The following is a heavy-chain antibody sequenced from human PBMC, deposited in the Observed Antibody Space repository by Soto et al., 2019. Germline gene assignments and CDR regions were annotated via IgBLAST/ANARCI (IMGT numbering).Heavy chain of an antibody. CDR3: ARGRDDYGDYDIDY. CDR2: FYYSGST. V-gene: IGHV4-61*01. CDR1: GGSVSSGSYY. J-gene: IGHJ4*02. Sequence: QVQLQESGPGLVKPSETLSLTCTVSGGSVSSGSYYWSWIRQPPGKGLEWIGYFYYSGSTNYNPSLKSLVTISVDTSKNQFSLKLSSVTAADTAVYYCARGRDDYGDYDIDYWGQGTLVTVSS. D-gene: IGHD4-17*01.